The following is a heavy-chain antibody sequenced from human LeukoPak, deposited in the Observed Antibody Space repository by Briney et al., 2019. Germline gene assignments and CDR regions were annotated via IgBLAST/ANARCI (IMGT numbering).Heavy chain of an antibody. Sequence: GGSLRLSCAASGFTFRMSWVRQAPGKRLEWVANIRQDGRDKYYVDSVKGRFTISRDNAKNSLYLQMNSLRAEDTAVYYCARVDGHAHWFDPWGQGTLVTVSS. V-gene: IGHV3-7*03. CDR2: IRQDGRDK. CDR3: ARVDGHAHWFDP. CDR1: GFTFR. J-gene: IGHJ5*02.